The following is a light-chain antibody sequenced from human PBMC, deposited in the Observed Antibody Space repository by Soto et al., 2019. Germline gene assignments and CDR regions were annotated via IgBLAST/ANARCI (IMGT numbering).Light chain of an antibody. CDR2: GAS. CDR1: QSVSSN. J-gene: IGKJ1*01. CDR3: QQSGT. V-gene: IGKV3D-15*01. Sequence: EIVMTQSPATLSVSPRERATLSCRASQSVSSNLAWYQQKPGQAPRLLIYGASTRATGIPDRFSGSGSGTDFTLTISRLEPEDFAVYYCQQSGTFGQGTKVDIK.